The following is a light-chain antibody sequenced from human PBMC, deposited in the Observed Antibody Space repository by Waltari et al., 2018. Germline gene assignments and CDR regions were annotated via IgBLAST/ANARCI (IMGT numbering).Light chain of an antibody. J-gene: IGKJ2*01. CDR3: MQSMKPPLFT. CDR2: ELS. Sequence: DVVLTQSPLSLSVAPGQSASISCKSSESLVYSDGKTYLYWYRQKPGQPPQLLIYELSDRFSGVPPRFSASGSGTEFTLKISRVEAGDVGTYYCMQSMKPPLFTFGPGTKLEI. V-gene: IGKV2D-29*01. CDR1: ESLVYSDGKTY.